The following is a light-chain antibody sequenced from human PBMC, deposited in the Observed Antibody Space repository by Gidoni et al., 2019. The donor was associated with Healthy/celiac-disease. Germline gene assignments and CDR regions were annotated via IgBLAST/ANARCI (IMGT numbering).Light chain of an antibody. Sequence: TTLTQSPAFISATPGDRVDISCKASQVIDDDVNWYQQRPGKVPTFIVQEGATLVPGIPPRFSGSGYGSDFTLTINNVEPEDAAYYFCLQHDTFPYTFGQATKLEIK. V-gene: IGKV5-2*01. CDR1: QVIDDD. CDR3: LQHDTFPYT. CDR2: EGA. J-gene: IGKJ2*01.